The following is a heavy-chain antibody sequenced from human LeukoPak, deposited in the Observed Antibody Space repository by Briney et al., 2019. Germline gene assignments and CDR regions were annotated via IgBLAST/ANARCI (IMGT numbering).Heavy chain of an antibody. CDR1: GFTFSSYA. V-gene: IGHV3-30*04. CDR3: AKGMMVVTAIGWFDP. Sequence: GRSLRLSCAASGFTFSSYAMHRVRQAPGKGLEWVAVISYDGSNKYYADSVKGRFTISRDNSKNTLYLQMNSLRAEDTAVYYCAKGMMVVTAIGWFDPWGQGTLVTVSS. D-gene: IGHD2-21*02. J-gene: IGHJ5*02. CDR2: ISYDGSNK.